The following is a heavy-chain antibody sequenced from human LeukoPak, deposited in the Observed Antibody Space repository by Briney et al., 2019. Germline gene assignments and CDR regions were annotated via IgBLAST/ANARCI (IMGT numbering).Heavy chain of an antibody. J-gene: IGHJ3*02. CDR2: IGTVGDP. Sequence: GGSLRLPCAASGFTFKNYGMSWVRQAPGKGLEWVSAIGTVGDPYYPGSVKGRFTISRENAKNSLYLQMNSLRAGDTDVYYCARGFLGDAFDSWGQGTIVSASS. V-gene: IGHV3-13*05. CDR3: ARGFLGDAFDS. D-gene: IGHD3-3*01. CDR1: GFTFKNYG.